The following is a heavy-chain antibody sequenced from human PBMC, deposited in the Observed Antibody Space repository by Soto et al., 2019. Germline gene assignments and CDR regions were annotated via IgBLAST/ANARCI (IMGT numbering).Heavy chain of an antibody. CDR3: ARGPRGYCSGGSCWFDY. Sequence: SVKVSCKASGCTFSSYAISWVRQAPGQGLEWMGGIIPIFGTANYAQKFQGRVTITADESTSTAYMELSSLRSEDTAVCYCARGPRGYCSGGSCWFDYWGKGTLVTVSS. D-gene: IGHD2-15*01. J-gene: IGHJ4*02. V-gene: IGHV1-69*13. CDR1: GCTFSSYA. CDR2: IIPIFGTA.